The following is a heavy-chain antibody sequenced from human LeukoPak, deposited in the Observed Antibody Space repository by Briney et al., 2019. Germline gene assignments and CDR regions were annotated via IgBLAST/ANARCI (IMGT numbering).Heavy chain of an antibody. Sequence: GGSLRLSCAASGFTFSSYMNWVRQAPGKGLEWVSSISSTSSYIYYADSVKGRFTISRDNAKNSLYLQMNSLRADDTAVYYCARDEGVSFDYWGPGTLVTVSS. CDR2: ISSTSSYI. CDR1: GFTFSSY. V-gene: IGHV3-21*01. CDR3: ARDEGVSFDY. J-gene: IGHJ4*02.